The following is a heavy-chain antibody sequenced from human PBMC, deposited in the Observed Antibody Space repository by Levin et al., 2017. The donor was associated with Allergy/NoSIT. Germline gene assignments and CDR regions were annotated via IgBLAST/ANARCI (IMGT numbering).Heavy chain of an antibody. Sequence: SVKVSCKASGGTFSSYAISWVRQAPGQGLEWMGGIIPIFGTANYAQKFQGRVTITADESTSTAYMELSSLRSEDTAVYYCASFGLRPVHAVAGTHAFDIWGQGTMVTVSS. CDR1: GGTFSSYA. J-gene: IGHJ3*02. CDR3: ASFGLRPVHAVAGTHAFDI. CDR2: IIPIFGTA. V-gene: IGHV1-69*13. D-gene: IGHD6-19*01.